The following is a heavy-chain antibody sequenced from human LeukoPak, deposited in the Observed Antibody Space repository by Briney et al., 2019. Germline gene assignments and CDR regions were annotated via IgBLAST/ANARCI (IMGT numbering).Heavy chain of an antibody. CDR1: GGSISSGDYY. D-gene: IGHD3-22*01. J-gene: IGHJ3*02. CDR3: AREDYYDSSGYYHHDAFDI. CDR2: IYYSGST. V-gene: IGHV4-30-4*01. Sequence: SETLSLTCTVSGGSISSGDYYWSWIRQPPGKGLEWIGYIYYSGSTYYNPSLKSRVTISVDTSKNQFSLKLSSVTAADTAVYYCAREDYYDSSGYYHHDAFDIWGQGTMVTVSS.